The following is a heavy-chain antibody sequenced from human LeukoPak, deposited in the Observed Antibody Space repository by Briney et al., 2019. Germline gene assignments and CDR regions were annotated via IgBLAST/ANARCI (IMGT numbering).Heavy chain of an antibody. CDR3: AKGGESSGYYGGPDY. CDR2: ISYDGSNK. CDR1: GFTFSSYA. Sequence: GRSLRLSCAASGFTFSSYAMHWVRQAPGKGLEWVAVISYDGSNKYYADSVKGRLTISRDNSKNTLYLQMNSLRIEDTAVYYCAKGGESSGYYGGPDYWGQGTLVTVSS. J-gene: IGHJ4*02. V-gene: IGHV3-30*04. D-gene: IGHD3-22*01.